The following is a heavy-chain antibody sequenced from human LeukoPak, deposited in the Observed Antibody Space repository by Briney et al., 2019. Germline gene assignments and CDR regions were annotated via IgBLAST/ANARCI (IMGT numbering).Heavy chain of an antibody. V-gene: IGHV1-46*01. J-gene: IGHJ4*02. CDR2: ISPSGAST. D-gene: IGHD1-1*01. CDR3: TRGGYGGPRVAFDY. CDR1: GYTFTRYY. Sequence: GASVKVSCKASGYTFTRYYMHWVRQAPGQGLEWMGLISPSGASTSYAQKFQGRVTMTRDTSTSTVYMELSSLRSEDTAVYYCTRGGYGGPRVAFDYWGQGTLVTVSP.